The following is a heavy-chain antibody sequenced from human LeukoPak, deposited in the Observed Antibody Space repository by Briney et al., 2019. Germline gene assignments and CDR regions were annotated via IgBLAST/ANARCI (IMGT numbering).Heavy chain of an antibody. J-gene: IGHJ3*02. CDR2: INPSGGST. CDR3: ARDGAYCSSTSCYTVDAFDI. CDR1: GYTFTSYY. Sequence: GASVKVSCKASGYTFTSYYMHWVRQAPGQGLEWMGIINPSGGSTSYAQKFQGRVTMTRDTSTSTVYMELSSLRSEDTAVYYCARDGAYCSSTSCYTVDAFDIWGQGTMVTVSP. D-gene: IGHD2-2*02. V-gene: IGHV1-46*03.